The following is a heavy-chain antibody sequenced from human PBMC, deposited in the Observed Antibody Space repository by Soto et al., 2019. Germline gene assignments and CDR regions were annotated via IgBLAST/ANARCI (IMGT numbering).Heavy chain of an antibody. CDR2: ISSSSSYI. V-gene: IGHV3-21*01. J-gene: IGHJ3*02. D-gene: IGHD3-22*01. CDR3: ARADYYDSSGYYAGAFDI. Sequence: GGSLRLSCAASGFTFSSYSMNWVRQAPGKGLEWVSSISSSSSYIYYADSVKGRFTISRDNAKNSLYLQMNSLRAEDTAVYYCARADYYDSSGYYAGAFDIWGQGTMVTVSS. CDR1: GFTFSSYS.